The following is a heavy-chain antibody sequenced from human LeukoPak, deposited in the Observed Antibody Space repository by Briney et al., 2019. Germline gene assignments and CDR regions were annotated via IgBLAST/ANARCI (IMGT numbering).Heavy chain of an antibody. CDR1: GDSISTYY. CDR3: ARVGGYDLGDWFSP. V-gene: IGHV4-59*01. Sequence: SSETLSLTCTVSGDSISTYYWSWIRQPPGKGLEWIGYIYYTGTPNYNPSLKSRVTMSVDTSKNQFSLRLTSVTAADTAVYYCARVGGYDLGDWFSPWGQGTLVTVSS. J-gene: IGHJ5*02. CDR2: IYYTGTP. D-gene: IGHD5-12*01.